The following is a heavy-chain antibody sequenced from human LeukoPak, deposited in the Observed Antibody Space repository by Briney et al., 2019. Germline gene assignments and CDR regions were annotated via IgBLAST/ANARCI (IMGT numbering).Heavy chain of an antibody. J-gene: IGHJ4*02. V-gene: IGHV3-7*01. D-gene: IGHD6-13*01. CDR2: IKQDGSEK. CDR1: GFNFSSYW. Sequence: PGGSLRLSCAASGFNFSSYWMHWVRQAPGKGLEWVANIKQDGSEKYYLDSVKGRFTISRDNAKNSLYLQMNSLRAEDTAVYFCTREAAAGIDYWGQGTLVTASS. CDR3: TREAAAGIDY.